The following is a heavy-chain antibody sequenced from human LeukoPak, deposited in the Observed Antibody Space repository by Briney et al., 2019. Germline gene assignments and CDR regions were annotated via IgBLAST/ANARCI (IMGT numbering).Heavy chain of an antibody. CDR2: ISYGGSNK. CDR1: GFTFSSYA. J-gene: IGHJ6*03. V-gene: IGHV3-30*04. Sequence: GGSLRLSCAASGFTFSSYAMHWVRQAPGKGLEWVAVISYGGSNKYYADSVKGRFTISRDNSKNTLYLQMNSLRAEDTAVYYCARENCSGGSCYSIYYYYYMDVWGKGTTVTVSS. CDR3: ARENCSGGSCYSIYYYYYMDV. D-gene: IGHD2-15*01.